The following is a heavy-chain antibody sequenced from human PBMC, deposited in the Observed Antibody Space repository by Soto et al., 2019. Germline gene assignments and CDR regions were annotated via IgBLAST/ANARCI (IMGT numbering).Heavy chain of an antibody. CDR3: ARDRRDPQYFFYAMDV. Sequence: QVHLVQSGAEVKKPGASVRASCQTSGYTFKTYAIHWVRQAPGQGLEWLGWISGVTGHTMYSEKFQGRITITRDTSTTTAYMELRSLTSEDTAVDYCARDRRDPQYFFYAMDVWGQGNTVTVSS. CDR1: GYTFKTYA. V-gene: IGHV1-3*01. CDR2: ISGVTGHT. J-gene: IGHJ6*02.